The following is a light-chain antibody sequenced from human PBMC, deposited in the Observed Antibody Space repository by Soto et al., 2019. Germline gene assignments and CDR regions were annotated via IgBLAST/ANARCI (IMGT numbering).Light chain of an antibody. CDR3: QQCGSSPLT. V-gene: IGKV3-20*01. Sequence: EIVLTQFPGTLSLSPGESATLSCRASQSVSSSYLAWYQQKPGQAPRVLIYGASSRASGIPDRCSGSGSGTDFTLTISRLEPEDFAVYYCQQCGSSPLTFGGGTRVEIK. CDR1: QSVSSSY. J-gene: IGKJ4*01. CDR2: GAS.